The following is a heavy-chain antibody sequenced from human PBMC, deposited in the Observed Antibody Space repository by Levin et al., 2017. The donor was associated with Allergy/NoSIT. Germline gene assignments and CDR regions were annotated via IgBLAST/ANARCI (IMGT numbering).Heavy chain of an antibody. CDR3: AKELDNDILTGSKQAFDT. CDR1: GISFGNYG. V-gene: IGHV3-30*18. D-gene: IGHD3-9*01. J-gene: IGHJ3*02. CDR2: ISYDGSKI. Sequence: PAGGSLRLSCVASGISFGNYGMQWVRQAPGKGLEWVADISYDGSKIFYADAVKGRFTISRDNSKNTLSLQMNSLRAEDSAVYYCAKELDNDILTGSKQAFDTWGQGTMVTVSA.